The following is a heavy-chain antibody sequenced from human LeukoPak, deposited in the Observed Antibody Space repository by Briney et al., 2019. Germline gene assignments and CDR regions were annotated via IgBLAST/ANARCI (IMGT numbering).Heavy chain of an antibody. CDR2: IHDTGST. CDR3: ARVEPYSYYFGMDV. Sequence: SETLSLTCTVSGGSISTYYWSWIRQSPGKGRDWIGYIHDTGSTNYNPSLKSRVSISVDRSKSQFSLHLSSVTAADTAVYFCARVEPYSYYFGMDVWGRGTTVTVSS. D-gene: IGHD1-26*01. J-gene: IGHJ6*02. V-gene: IGHV4-59*08. CDR1: GGSISTYY.